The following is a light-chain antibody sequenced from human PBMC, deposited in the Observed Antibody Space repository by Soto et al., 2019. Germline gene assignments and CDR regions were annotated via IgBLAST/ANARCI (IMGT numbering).Light chain of an antibody. J-gene: IGKJ1*01. V-gene: IGKV1-39*01. CDR2: GAS. Sequence: DIKLTQSPSSLSASVGDRVTITCRASQNINNYLNWYQQKPGKAPSLLIYGASSLQRGVPSRFSGSGSGTDFALAISSLQPEDFATYYCQQSHSTPRTFGPGTKVEIK. CDR1: QNINNY. CDR3: QQSHSTPRT.